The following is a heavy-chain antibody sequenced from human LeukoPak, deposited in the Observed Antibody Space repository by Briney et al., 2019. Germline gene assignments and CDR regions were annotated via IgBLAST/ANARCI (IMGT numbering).Heavy chain of an antibody. CDR1: GYTFTSYD. D-gene: IGHD3-3*01. CDR2: MNPNSGNT. V-gene: IGHV1-8*03. CDR3: ARGRVPGYDFWSGYMDV. J-gene: IGHJ6*04. Sequence: VASVKVSCKASGYTFTSYDINWARQATGQGLEWMGWMNPNSGNTGYAQKFQGRVTITRNTSISTAYMELSSLRSEDTAVYYCARGRVPGYDFWSGYMDVWGKGTTVTVSS.